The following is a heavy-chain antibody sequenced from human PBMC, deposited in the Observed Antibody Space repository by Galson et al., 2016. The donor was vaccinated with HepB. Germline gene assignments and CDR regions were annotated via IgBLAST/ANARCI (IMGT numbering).Heavy chain of an antibody. V-gene: IGHV1-24*01. Sequence: SVKVSCKVSGYTVSELSMHWVRQAPGKGLEWMGGFRPEDGERIYAQKFQGRVTMTEDTSTDTAYMELSSLRSEDTAVYYCATDHRVRRMPIFDNWGQGTLVTVSS. J-gene: IGHJ4*02. CDR2: FRPEDGER. D-gene: IGHD2-2*01. CDR1: GYTVSELS. CDR3: ATDHRVRRMPIFDN.